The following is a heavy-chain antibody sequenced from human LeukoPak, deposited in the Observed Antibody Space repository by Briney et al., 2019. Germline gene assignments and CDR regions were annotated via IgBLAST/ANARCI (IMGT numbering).Heavy chain of an antibody. J-gene: IGHJ4*02. V-gene: IGHV4-34*01. Sequence: SETLSLTCAVYGGSFSGYYWSWIRQPPGKGLEWIGSIYYSGSTYYNPSLKSRVTISVDTSKNQFSLKLSSVTAADTAVYYCARHAAYYYDSSGYYSEYYFDYWGQGTLVTVSS. CDR2: IYYSGST. CDR3: ARHAAYYYDSSGYYSEYYFDY. D-gene: IGHD3-22*01. CDR1: GGSFSGYY.